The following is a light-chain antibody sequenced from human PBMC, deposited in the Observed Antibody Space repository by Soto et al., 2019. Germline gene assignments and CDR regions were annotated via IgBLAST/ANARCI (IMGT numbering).Light chain of an antibody. J-gene: IGKJ1*01. CDR2: AAS. CDR3: QQLNSYPGT. Sequence: DIQLTQSPSFLSASVGDRVTITCRASHGISTYLALYQQKPGKAPTLLIYAASTLQSGVPSRFSGSGSGTEFTLAVSSLQPEDFATYYCQQLNSYPGTSGQGTKVDI. CDR1: HGISTY. V-gene: IGKV1-9*01.